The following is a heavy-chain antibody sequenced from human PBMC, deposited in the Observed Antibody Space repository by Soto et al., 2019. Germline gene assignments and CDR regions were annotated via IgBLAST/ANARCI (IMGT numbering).Heavy chain of an antibody. Sequence: QVQLQESGPRLVKPLQTLSLTCTVSGDSINSGDYYWSWIRQPPGRGLEWVGYSFYSGITDYNPSLRRRMIISMDTSKNKFSLRLNSVTAADTAVYFWAGCSGGGVAGMDVWGQGTTVSVSS. CDR2: SFYSGIT. CDR1: GDSINSGDYY. CDR3: AGCSGGGVAGMDV. V-gene: IGHV4-30-4*01. D-gene: IGHD3-10*02. J-gene: IGHJ6*02.